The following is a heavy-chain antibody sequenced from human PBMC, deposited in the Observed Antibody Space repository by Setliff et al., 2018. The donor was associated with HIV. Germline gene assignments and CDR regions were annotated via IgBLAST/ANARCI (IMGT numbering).Heavy chain of an antibody. V-gene: IGHV4-59*12. J-gene: IGHJ6*03. CDR3: ARDRRITMVRGVMNYYYMDV. CDR1: GDSISTDY. CDR2: IYYNGHT. D-gene: IGHD3-10*01. Sequence: PSETLSLTCTVSGDSISTDYWTWIRQPPGKGLEWIGSIYYNGHTSYNPSLKSRVTISVDTSKNQFSLKLSSVTAADTAVYYCARDRRITMVRGVMNYYYMDVWGKGTTVTVSS.